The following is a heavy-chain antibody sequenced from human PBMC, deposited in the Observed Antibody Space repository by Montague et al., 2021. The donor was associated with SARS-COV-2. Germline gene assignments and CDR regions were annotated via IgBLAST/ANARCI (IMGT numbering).Heavy chain of an antibody. J-gene: IGHJ4*02. D-gene: IGHD5-12*01. Sequence: SETLSLTCTVSGGSISSSSYYWGWIRQPPGKGLEWIGSIYYSGSTNYNPSLKSRVTISVDTSKNQFSLKLSSVTAADTAVYYCAREVGRGYSGYEGEYWGQGTLVTVSS. V-gene: IGHV4-39*07. CDR3: AREVGRGYSGYEGEY. CDR1: GGSISSSSYY. CDR2: IYYSGST.